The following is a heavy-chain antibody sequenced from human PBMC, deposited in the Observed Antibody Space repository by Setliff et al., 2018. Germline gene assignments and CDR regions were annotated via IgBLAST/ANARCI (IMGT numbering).Heavy chain of an antibody. CDR1: GGSIGSSF. CDR2: KSNRGDT. V-gene: IGHV4-59*01. J-gene: IGHJ4*02. D-gene: IGHD1-26*01. Sequence: SETLSLTCTVSGGSIGSSFWNWIRQSPGKGLEWIGYKSNRGDTNSNPSLRSRLTMSVDTSKSQFSLNLTSVTAADTAVYFCARDNTILGATDYWGQGALVTVSS. CDR3: ARDNTILGATDY.